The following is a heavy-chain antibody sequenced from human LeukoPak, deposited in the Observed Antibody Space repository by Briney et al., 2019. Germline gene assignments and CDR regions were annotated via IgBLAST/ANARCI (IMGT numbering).Heavy chain of an antibody. Sequence: SETLSLTCTVSGGSISSGDYYWSWIRQPPGKGLEWIGYICYRGSTDYNTYLKSRVTISVDTSKNQFSLKLSSVTAADTAVYYCARVYYNDNSGYGKDYFDYWGQGTLVTVSS. D-gene: IGHD3-22*01. CDR1: GGSISSGDYY. V-gene: IGHV4-30-4*01. J-gene: IGHJ4*02. CDR3: ARVYYNDNSGYGKDYFDY. CDR2: ICYRGST.